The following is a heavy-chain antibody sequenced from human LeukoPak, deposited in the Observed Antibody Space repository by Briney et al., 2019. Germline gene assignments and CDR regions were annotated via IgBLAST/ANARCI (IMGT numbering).Heavy chain of an antibody. CDR1: GFTFSSYA. Sequence: GGSLRLSCAASGFTFSSYAMHWVRQAPGKGLEWVAVISYDGSNKYYADSVKGRFTISRDNSKNTLYLQMNSLRSEDTAVYYCARLLRYFDWLLSPSLLTGSDAFDIWGQGKMVTVSS. CDR2: ISYDGSNK. CDR3: ARLLRYFDWLLSPSLLTGSDAFDI. V-gene: IGHV3-30-3*01. D-gene: IGHD3-9*01. J-gene: IGHJ3*02.